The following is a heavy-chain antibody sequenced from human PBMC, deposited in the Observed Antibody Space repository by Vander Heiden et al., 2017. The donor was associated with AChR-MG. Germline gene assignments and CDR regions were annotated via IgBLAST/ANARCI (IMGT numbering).Heavy chain of an antibody. J-gene: IGHJ4*02. Sequence: QLQLPESGPGLVNPSETLSLTCTVSRGSIRSSSSNGGWIRQPPGKGLEWIGSIYYSGSTYYNPSLKSRVTISVDTSKNQFSLKLSSVTAADTAVYYCARLGVTMVRGAPDYWGQGTLVTVSS. CDR2: IYYSGST. V-gene: IGHV4-39*01. D-gene: IGHD3-10*01. CDR1: RGSIRSSSSN. CDR3: ARLGVTMVRGAPDY.